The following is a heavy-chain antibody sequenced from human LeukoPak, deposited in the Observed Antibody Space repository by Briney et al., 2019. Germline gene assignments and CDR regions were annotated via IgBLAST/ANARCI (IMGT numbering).Heavy chain of an antibody. J-gene: IGHJ5*02. CDR2: IYYSGST. CDR1: GGSFSGYY. CDR3: ARVPDYGDYGGWFDP. V-gene: IGHV4-34*01. D-gene: IGHD4-17*01. Sequence: SETLSLTCAVYGGSFSGYYWSWIRQPPGKGLEWIGSIYYSGSTYYNPSLKSRVTISVDTSKNQFSLKLSSVTAADTAVYYCARVPDYGDYGGWFDPWGQGTLVTVSS.